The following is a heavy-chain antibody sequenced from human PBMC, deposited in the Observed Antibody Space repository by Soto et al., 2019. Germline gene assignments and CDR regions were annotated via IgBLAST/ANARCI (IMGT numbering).Heavy chain of an antibody. CDR2: INPSGGST. CDR1: GYTFTSYY. Sequence: ASVKVSCKASGYTFTSYYMHWVRQAPGQGLEWMGIINPSGGSTSYAQKFQGRVTMTRDTSKNTVYLQMDSLTPEDTGVYYCAREASVAALNWFDPWGQGTLVTVSS. D-gene: IGHD6-6*01. CDR3: AREASVAALNWFDP. V-gene: IGHV1-46*01. J-gene: IGHJ5*02.